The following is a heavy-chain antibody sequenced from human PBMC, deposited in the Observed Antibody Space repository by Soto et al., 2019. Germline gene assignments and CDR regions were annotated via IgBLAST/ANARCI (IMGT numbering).Heavy chain of an antibody. CDR2: ISGSGGTT. CDR3: AKDLGYTSSWYHALHI. CDR1: GFSFSSYA. J-gene: IGHJ3*02. D-gene: IGHD6-13*01. Sequence: GGSLRLSCVGSGFSFSSYAMNWVRQAPGQGLEWVSGISGSGGTTFYADSVKGRFTISGDNSKDTLYLQMNSLRAEDTAVYYCAKDLGYTSSWYHALHIWGQGTMVTVSS. V-gene: IGHV3-23*01.